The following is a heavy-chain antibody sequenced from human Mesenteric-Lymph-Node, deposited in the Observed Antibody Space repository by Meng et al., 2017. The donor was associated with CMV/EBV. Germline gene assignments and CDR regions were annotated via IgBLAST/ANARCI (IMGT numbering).Heavy chain of an antibody. D-gene: IGHD3-10*01. CDR3: ARGVITMVRGVRTRWFDP. CDR2: INHSGST. Sequence: GSFSGYYWSWIRQPPGKELEWIGEINHSGSTNYNPSLKSRVTISVDTSKNQFSLKLSSVTAADTAVYYCARGVITMVRGVRTRWFDPWGQGTLVTVSS. J-gene: IGHJ5*02. V-gene: IGHV4-34*01. CDR1: GSFSGYY.